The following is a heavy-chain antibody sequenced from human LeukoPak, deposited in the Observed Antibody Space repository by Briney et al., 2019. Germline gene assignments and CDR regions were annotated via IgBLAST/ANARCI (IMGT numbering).Heavy chain of an antibody. D-gene: IGHD3-10*02. CDR1: GVKFDEHG. J-gene: IGHJ6*04. CDR3: AELGITMIGGV. V-gene: IGHV3-48*03. CDR2: ISSSGSTI. Sequence: PGGSLRLSCVVSGVKFDEHGMTWVRQAPGKGLEWVSYISSSGSTIYYADSVKGRFTISRDNAKNSLYLQINSLRAEDTAVYYCAELGITMIGGVWGKGTTVTISS.